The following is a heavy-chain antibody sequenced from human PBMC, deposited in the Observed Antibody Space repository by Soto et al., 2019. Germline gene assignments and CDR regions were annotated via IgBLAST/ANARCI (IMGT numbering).Heavy chain of an antibody. CDR2: ISYSGST. D-gene: IGHD4-4*01. CDR1: GGAISSSSTKF. V-gene: IGHV4-61*05. CDR3: ARGMTTVTTIDY. J-gene: IGHJ4*02. Sequence: PSETLSLTCSVSGGAISSSSTKFWGWIRQPPGKGPEWIGYISYSGSTHYNPSLKSRVTISVDTSKNQFSLKLSSVTAADTAVYYCARGMTTVTTIDYWGQGTLVTVSS.